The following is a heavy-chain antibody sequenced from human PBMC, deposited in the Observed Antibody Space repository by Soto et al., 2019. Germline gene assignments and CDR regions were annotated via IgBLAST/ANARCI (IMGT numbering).Heavy chain of an antibody. D-gene: IGHD3-3*01. Sequence: QVQLVQSGAEVKKPGSSVKVSCKASGGTFSSYAISWVRQAPGQGLEWMGGIIPIFGTANYAHKFQGRVTITADESTSTAYMELSSLRSEDTAVYYCARGVLRFLESLTPPGERGYSYGQFDYWGQGTLVTVSS. V-gene: IGHV1-69*01. J-gene: IGHJ4*02. CDR3: ARGVLRFLESLTPPGERGYSYGQFDY. CDR1: GGTFSSYA. CDR2: IIPIFGTA.